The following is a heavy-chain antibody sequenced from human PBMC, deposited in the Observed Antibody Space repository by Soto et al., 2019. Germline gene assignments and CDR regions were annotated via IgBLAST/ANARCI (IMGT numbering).Heavy chain of an antibody. Sequence: PGGSLRLSCAASGFTFSSYWMHWVRQAPGKGLEWVSGISGSGGSTYYADSVKGRFTISRDNSKNTLYLQMNSLRAEDTAVYYCAKDNFGYKYFQHWGQGTLVTVSS. D-gene: IGHD6-13*01. CDR2: ISGSGGST. CDR3: AKDNFGYKYFQH. J-gene: IGHJ1*01. CDR1: GFTFSSYW. V-gene: IGHV3-23*01.